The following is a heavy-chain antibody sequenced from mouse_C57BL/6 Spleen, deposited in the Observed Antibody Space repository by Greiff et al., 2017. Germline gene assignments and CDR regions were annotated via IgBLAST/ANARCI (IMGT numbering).Heavy chain of an antibody. J-gene: IGHJ3*01. V-gene: IGHV1-55*01. Sequence: VQLQQPGAELVKPGASVKMSCKASGYTFTSYWITWVKQRPGQGLEWIGDIHPGSGSTNYNEKFKSKATLTVDTSSSTAYMQRSSLTSEDSAVYYCARRYDGDSAWFAYWGQGTLVTVSA. CDR3: ARRYDGDSAWFAY. CDR1: GYTFTSYW. D-gene: IGHD2-3*01. CDR2: IHPGSGST.